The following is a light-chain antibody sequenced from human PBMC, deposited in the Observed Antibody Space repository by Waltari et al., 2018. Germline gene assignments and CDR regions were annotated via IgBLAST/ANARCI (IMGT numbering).Light chain of an antibody. CDR1: ENIGSY. V-gene: IGKV1-39*01. J-gene: IGKJ2*01. CDR3: QHTFETPYS. Sequence: EIQMTQSPSSLSASIGDRVTITCRASENIGSYLNWYQQRTGEAPKLLIYATSTLQTEVPSRFSGSGSRTDFTLTISSLQPEDFATYYCQHTFETPYSFGQGTKLESK. CDR2: ATS.